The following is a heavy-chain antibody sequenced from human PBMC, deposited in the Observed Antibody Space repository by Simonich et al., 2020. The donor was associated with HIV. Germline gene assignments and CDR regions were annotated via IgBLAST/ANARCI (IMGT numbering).Heavy chain of an antibody. D-gene: IGHD3-10*01. CDR2: IMWNSGSI. V-gene: IGHV3-9*01. Sequence: EVQLVESGGGWVQPGRSLRLSCAASVFNFDDYAMHWVRQAPGKVLEWVSGIMWNSGSICYADSVKGRFTISRDNAKNSLYLQMNSLRAEDTALYYCAKDKGAYYGSGSPVYWGQGTLVTVSS. CDR3: AKDKGAYYGSGSPVY. J-gene: IGHJ4*02. CDR1: VFNFDDYA.